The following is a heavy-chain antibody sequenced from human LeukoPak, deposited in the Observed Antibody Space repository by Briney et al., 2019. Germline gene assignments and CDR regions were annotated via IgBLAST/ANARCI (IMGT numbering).Heavy chain of an antibody. CDR2: ISGSGGST. J-gene: IGHJ3*02. CDR1: GFTVSSNY. Sequence: PGGSLRLSCAASGFTVSSNYMSWVRQAPGKGLEWVSAISGSGGSTYYADSVKGRFTISRDNSKNTLYLQMNSLRAEDTAVYYCARVWKDAFDIWGQGTMVTVSS. D-gene: IGHD1-1*01. CDR3: ARVWKDAFDI. V-gene: IGHV3-53*05.